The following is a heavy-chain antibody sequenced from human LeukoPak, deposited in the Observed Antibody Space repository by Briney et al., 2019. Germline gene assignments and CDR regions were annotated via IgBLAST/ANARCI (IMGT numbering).Heavy chain of an antibody. V-gene: IGHV7-4-1*02. CDR2: INTNTGNP. J-gene: IGHJ6*02. CDR1: AYTFTSYA. CDR3: ARARGYDFWSGYLSRLYYYYYGMDV. Sequence: ASVKVSCKASAYTFTSYAMNWVRQAPGQGLEWMGWINTNTGNPTYAQGFTGRFVFSLDTSVSTAYLQISSLTAEDTAVYYCARARGYDFWSGYLSRLYYYYYGMDVWGHGTTVTVSS. D-gene: IGHD3-3*01.